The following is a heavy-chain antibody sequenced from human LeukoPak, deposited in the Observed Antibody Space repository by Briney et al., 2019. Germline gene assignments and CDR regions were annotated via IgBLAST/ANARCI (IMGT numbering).Heavy chain of an antibody. V-gene: IGHV3-33*01. Sequence: GTSLRLSCAASGLNFITYGMHWVRQAPRKGLEWVAVIWYDGSKNYYADSVRGRFTISRDNSKNTVYLQMNSLRAEDTAVYYCARDRTGGWFAPWGEGTLVTVSS. CDR1: GLNFITYG. J-gene: IGHJ5*02. CDR2: IWYDGSKN. D-gene: IGHD3/OR15-3a*01. CDR3: ARDRTGGWFAP.